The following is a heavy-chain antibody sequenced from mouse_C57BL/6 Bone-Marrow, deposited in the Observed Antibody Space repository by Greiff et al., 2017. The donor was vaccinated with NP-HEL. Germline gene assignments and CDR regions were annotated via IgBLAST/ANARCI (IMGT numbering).Heavy chain of an antibody. D-gene: IGHD2-13*01. CDR2: IDPSDSYT. CDR3: ARGGDRDY. CDR1: GYTFTSYW. J-gene: IGHJ2*01. Sequence: QVHVKQSGAELVRPGPSVKLSCKASGYTFTSYWMHWVKQRPGQGLEWIGVIDPSDSYTNYNQKFKGKATLTVDTSSSTAYMQLSSLTSEDSAVYYCARGGDRDYWGQGTTLTVSS. V-gene: IGHV1-59*01.